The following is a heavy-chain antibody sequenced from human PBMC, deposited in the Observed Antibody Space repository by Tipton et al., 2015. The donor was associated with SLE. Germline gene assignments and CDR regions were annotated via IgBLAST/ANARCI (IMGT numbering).Heavy chain of an antibody. CDR2: MYYTGDT. J-gene: IGHJ5*02. V-gene: IGHV4-59*12. Sequence: TLSLTCTVSGGSITNSYWSWIRQPPGKGLEWIGYMYYTGDTNYNPSLRSRVTISVDTSKNHFSLKLTSVTAADTAVYYCARDSRIGWFAPWGQGTLVTVSS. CDR1: GGSITNSY. D-gene: IGHD2-15*01. CDR3: ARDSRIGWFAP.